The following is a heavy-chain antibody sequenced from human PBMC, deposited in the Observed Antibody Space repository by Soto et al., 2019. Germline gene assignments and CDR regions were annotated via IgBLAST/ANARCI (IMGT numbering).Heavy chain of an antibody. CDR1: GFTFSSYA. CDR2: VSGSGDST. CDR3: AKDPTSRVYYYYYYMDV. D-gene: IGHD1-26*01. V-gene: IGHV3-23*01. Sequence: EVELLESGGGLVQPGGSLRLSCAASGFTFSSYAMSWVRQGPGKGLEWVSNVSGSGDSTYYADSVKGRFTVSRDNSKNTLYLQMNSLRAEDTAVYYCAKDPTSRVYYYYYYMDVWGKGTTVTVSS. J-gene: IGHJ6*03.